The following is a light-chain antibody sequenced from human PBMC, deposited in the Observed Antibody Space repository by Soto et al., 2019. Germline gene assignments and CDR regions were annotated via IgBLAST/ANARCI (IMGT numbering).Light chain of an antibody. CDR1: SSEVGGYNY. Sequence: QSVLTQPASVSGSPGQSITISCTGTSSEVGGYNYVYWYQQHPGKAPKLMIYDVSNRPSGVSNRFSGSKSGNTASLTISGLQAEDEADYYCSSYTSSSTLDVVFGGGTKVTVL. CDR2: DVS. CDR3: SSYTSSSTLDVV. V-gene: IGLV2-14*01. J-gene: IGLJ2*01.